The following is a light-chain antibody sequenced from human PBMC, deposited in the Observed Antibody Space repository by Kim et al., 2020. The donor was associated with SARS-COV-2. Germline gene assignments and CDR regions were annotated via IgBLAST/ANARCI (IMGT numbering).Light chain of an antibody. CDR3: SAWDDGVDGWI. J-gene: IGLJ2*01. CDR2: SNT. CDR1: TFNIGSGT. Sequence: GQRVTITCSGSTFNIGSGTVSWYHQFPGPAPKLPIYSNTQRTSRVPDRVSGSKSGTSASLAISGLQPDDEATYYCSAWDDGVDGWIFGGGTQLTVL. V-gene: IGLV1-44*01.